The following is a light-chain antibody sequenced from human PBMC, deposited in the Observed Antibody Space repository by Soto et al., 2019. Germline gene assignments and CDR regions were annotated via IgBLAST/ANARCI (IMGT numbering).Light chain of an antibody. CDR3: QQYHGSSLT. CDR2: DAS. J-gene: IGKJ1*01. Sequence: DIQMTQSPPALSASVGDRVTITCRASESVHQWLAWYQQKEGKAPKVLIYDASTLETGVPSRFSGSGSGTEFALTISSLQPNDSATYFCQQYHGSSLTFAQGTKVEI. V-gene: IGKV1-5*01. CDR1: ESVHQW.